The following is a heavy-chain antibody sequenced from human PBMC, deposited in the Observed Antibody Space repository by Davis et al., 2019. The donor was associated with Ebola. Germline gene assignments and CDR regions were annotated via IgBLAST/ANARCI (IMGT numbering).Heavy chain of an antibody. V-gene: IGHV3-23*01. J-gene: IGHJ4*02. CDR1: GFTFSSYA. Sequence: GGSLRLSCAASGFTFSSYAMSWVRQAPGKGLEWVSAISGSGGSTYYADSVKGRFTISRDDSKNTAYLQMNSLRAEDTAVYYCAKAVTPMDYFDYWGQGTLVTVSS. D-gene: IGHD3-10*01. CDR3: AKAVTPMDYFDY. CDR2: ISGSGGST.